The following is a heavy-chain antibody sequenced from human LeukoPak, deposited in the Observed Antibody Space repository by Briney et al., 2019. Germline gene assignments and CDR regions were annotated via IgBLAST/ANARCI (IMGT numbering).Heavy chain of an antibody. V-gene: IGHV3-7*01. CDR1: GFTFSSYA. D-gene: IGHD5-12*01. CDR2: INQDGSQK. Sequence: GGSLRLSCAASGFTFSSYAMNWVRQAPGKGLEWVANINQDGSQKYYVDSVKGRFTISRDNAKNSLYLQMNSLRAEDTAVYYCARWLDAFDIWGQGTMVTVSS. J-gene: IGHJ3*02. CDR3: ARWLDAFDI.